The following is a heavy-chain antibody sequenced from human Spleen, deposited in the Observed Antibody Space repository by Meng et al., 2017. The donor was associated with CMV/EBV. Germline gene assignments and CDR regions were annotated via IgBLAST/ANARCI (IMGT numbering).Heavy chain of an antibody. Sequence: ASVQVSCKASGYTFTSYGISWVRQAPGQGLEWMGWISAYHGNTNDAQKLQGRVTMTTDTSTSTAYMELRSLRSDDTAVYYCARDYVDDYGDHGAFDIWGQGTMVTVSS. V-gene: IGHV1-18*01. D-gene: IGHD4-17*01. J-gene: IGHJ3*02. CDR2: ISAYHGNT. CDR1: GYTFTSYG. CDR3: ARDYVDDYGDHGAFDI.